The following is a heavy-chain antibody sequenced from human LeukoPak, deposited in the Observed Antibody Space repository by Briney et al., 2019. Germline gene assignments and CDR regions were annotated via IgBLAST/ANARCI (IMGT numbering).Heavy chain of an antibody. Sequence: GGSLRLSCAGSGFTFSIYAMHWVRQAPGKGLEWVSTITATTRSTSYADSVKGRFTISRDNSKRTLYLQMNSLRVEDTAMYYCAKDPNGGYVGAFDFWGQGTLVSVSS. J-gene: IGHJ3*01. D-gene: IGHD5-12*01. CDR3: AKDPNGGYVGAFDF. V-gene: IGHV3-23*01. CDR1: GFTFSIYA. CDR2: ITATTRST.